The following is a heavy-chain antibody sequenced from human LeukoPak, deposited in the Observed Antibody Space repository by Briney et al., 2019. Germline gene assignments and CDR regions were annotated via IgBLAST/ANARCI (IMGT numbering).Heavy chain of an antibody. J-gene: IGHJ4*02. CDR1: GFSVSSNY. Sequence: GGSLRLSCAASGFSVSSNYMSWVRQAPGKGLEWVSAISGSGGSTYYADSVKGRFTISRDNSKNTLYLQMNSLRAEDTAVYYCAKFQYGDYGYFDYWGQGTLVTVSS. CDR2: ISGSGGST. V-gene: IGHV3-23*01. CDR3: AKFQYGDYGYFDY. D-gene: IGHD4-17*01.